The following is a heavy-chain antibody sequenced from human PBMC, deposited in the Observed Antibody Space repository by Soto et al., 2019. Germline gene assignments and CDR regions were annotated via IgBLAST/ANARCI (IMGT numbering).Heavy chain of an antibody. D-gene: IGHD2-15*01. Sequence: SVKVSCKASGGTFSSYTISWVRQAPGQGLEWMGRIIPILGIANYAQKFQGRVTITADKSTSTAYMELSSLRSEDTAVYYCAIDCSCGSCYSGDAFDIWGRGTMVTVSS. J-gene: IGHJ3*02. CDR1: GGTFSSYT. CDR2: IIPILGIA. CDR3: AIDCSCGSCYSGDAFDI. V-gene: IGHV1-69*02.